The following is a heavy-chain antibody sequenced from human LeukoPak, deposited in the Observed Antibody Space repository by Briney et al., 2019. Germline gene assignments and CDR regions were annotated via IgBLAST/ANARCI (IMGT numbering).Heavy chain of an antibody. Sequence: SVKVSCEASGGTFSSYAISWVRQAPGQGLEWMGGIIPILGTANYAQKSQGRVTITADESTSTAYMELSSLRSEDTAVYYCARGEVQLWLVYYGMDVWGQGTTVTVSS. V-gene: IGHV1-69*13. J-gene: IGHJ6*02. CDR1: GGTFSSYA. CDR3: ARGEVQLWLVYYGMDV. D-gene: IGHD5-18*01. CDR2: IIPILGTA.